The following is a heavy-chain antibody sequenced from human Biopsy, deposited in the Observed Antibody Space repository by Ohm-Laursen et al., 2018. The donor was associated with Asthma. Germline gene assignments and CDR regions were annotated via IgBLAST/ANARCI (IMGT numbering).Heavy chain of an antibody. CDR2: INTNNGHT. CDR3: AREQAVLVVGAEGNWFDP. J-gene: IGHJ5*02. D-gene: IGHD2-15*01. Sequence: ASVKVSCKASGYTFRSYSITWVRQAPGQGLEWMGWINTNNGHTQYAQKFQGRVTMTTDTSTSTAYLELRSLRSDDTAVYYCAREQAVLVVGAEGNWFDPWGQGTRVTVSS. V-gene: IGHV1-18*04. CDR1: GYTFRSYS.